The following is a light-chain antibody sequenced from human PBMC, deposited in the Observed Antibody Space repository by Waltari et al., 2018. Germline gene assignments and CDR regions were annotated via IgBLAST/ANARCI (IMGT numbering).Light chain of an antibody. CDR2: GAS. Sequence: EIVLTQSPGTLSLSPGERATLSCRASQTIYNKYLAGYQQKSGQAPRLLIYGASSRATGIPDRFSSSGSGTDFTLTISRLEPEDFAVYFCQQFGTSPPTGFGPGTRLDVK. CDR3: QQFGTSPPTG. V-gene: IGKV3-20*01. CDR1: QTIYNKY. J-gene: IGKJ3*01.